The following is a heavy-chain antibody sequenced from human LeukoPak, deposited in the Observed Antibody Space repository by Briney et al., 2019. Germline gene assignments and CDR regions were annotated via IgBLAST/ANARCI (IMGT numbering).Heavy chain of an antibody. V-gene: IGHV1-3*01. Sequence: GSVKVSCKASGYTFTSYAMHWVRQAPGQRLEWMGWINAGNGNTKYSQKFQGRVTVSRDTSTSTVYMELSSLRSEDTAVYYCARQQYSSFDYWGQGTLVTLSS. CDR2: INAGNGNT. CDR3: ARQQYSSFDY. CDR1: GYTFTSYA. J-gene: IGHJ4*02. D-gene: IGHD6-13*01.